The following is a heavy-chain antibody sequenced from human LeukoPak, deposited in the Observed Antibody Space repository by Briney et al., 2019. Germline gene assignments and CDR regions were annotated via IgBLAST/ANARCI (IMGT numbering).Heavy chain of an antibody. CDR1: GFVFSIYT. CDR2: ISGSGNGFSV. J-gene: IGHJ4*02. V-gene: IGHV3-64D*06. D-gene: IGHD3-16*01. Sequence: GGSLRLSCSASGFVFSIYTMYWVRQTPGKGPEYVSTISGSGNGFSVYYADSVKGRFTISRDDSKSILYLQMNGLRSEDTAVYYCAKDFGRVRGTPDSWGQGTLVTVS. CDR3: AKDFGRVRGTPDS.